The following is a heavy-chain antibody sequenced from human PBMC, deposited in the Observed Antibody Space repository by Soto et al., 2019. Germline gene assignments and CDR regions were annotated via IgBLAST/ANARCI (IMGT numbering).Heavy chain of an antibody. CDR1: GFTFSNYW. Sequence: GGSLRLSCAASGFTFSNYWMSWVRQAPGKGLEWVAIIKQDGSDKYYVDSVKGRFTISRDNAKNSLYLQMNSLRAEDTAVYYCARNRDYAFDYWGRGTLVTVSS. CDR2: IKQDGSDK. CDR3: ARNRDYAFDY. D-gene: IGHD4-17*01. V-gene: IGHV3-7*01. J-gene: IGHJ4*02.